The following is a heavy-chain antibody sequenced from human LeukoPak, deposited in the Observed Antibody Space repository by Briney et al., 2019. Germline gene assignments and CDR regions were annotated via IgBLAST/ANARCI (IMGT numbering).Heavy chain of an antibody. V-gene: IGHV3-21*01. J-gene: IGHJ5*02. CDR3: AREGIAARLVGGWFDP. D-gene: IGHD6-6*01. CDR1: VLTFTSYS. CDR2: ISGSSKHR. Sequence: PGGSLRLSCAASVLTFTSYSMNWVRQAPGKGLEWVSSISGSSKHRYYADSVKGRFTISRDNAKSSLYLQMNSLRAEDTAVYHCAREGIAARLVGGWFDPWGQGTLVTVTS.